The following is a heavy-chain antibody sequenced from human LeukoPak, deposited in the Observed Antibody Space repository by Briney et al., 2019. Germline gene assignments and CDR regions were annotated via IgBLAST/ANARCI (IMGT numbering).Heavy chain of an antibody. Sequence: GASVKVSCKASGYTFTSYGISWVRQAPGQGLEWMGWISAYNGNTNYAQKLQGRVTMTTDTSTSTAYMELRSLRSDDTAVYYCARVGCSSTSCYGVVGRWFDPWGQGTLVTVSS. CDR1: GYTFTSYG. D-gene: IGHD2-2*01. CDR2: ISAYNGNT. CDR3: ARVGCSSTSCYGVVGRWFDP. J-gene: IGHJ5*02. V-gene: IGHV1-18*01.